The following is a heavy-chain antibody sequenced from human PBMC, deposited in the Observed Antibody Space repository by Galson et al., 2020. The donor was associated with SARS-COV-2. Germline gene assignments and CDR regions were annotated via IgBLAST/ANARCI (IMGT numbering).Heavy chain of an antibody. D-gene: IGHD2-15*01. CDR2: IIPIFGTA. Sequence: SVKVSCKASGGTFSSYAISWVRQAPGQGLEWMGGIIPIFGTANYAQKFQGRVTITADESTSTAYMELSSLRSEDTAVYYCARVVAATRYYYYYYMDVWGKGTTVTVSS. CDR1: GGTFSSYA. CDR3: ARVVAATRYYYYYYMDV. J-gene: IGHJ6*03. V-gene: IGHV1-69*13.